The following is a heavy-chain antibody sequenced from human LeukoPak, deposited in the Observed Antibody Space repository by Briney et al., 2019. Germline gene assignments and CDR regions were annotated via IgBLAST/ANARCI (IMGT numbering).Heavy chain of an antibody. CDR3: ARSHTRNGFCGGGRCYPAVWWFDP. CDR2: LDPKNGNR. V-gene: IGHV1-8*01. D-gene: IGHD2-15*01. Sequence: ASVKVSCKASGYTFINNDINWVRQAPGQGLEWMAWLDPKNGNRGYAQNFQGRVTMTTDTSISTAYMELSSLRSEDTAVYYCARSHTRNGFCGGGRCYPAVWWFDPWGQGTLVTVSS. J-gene: IGHJ5*02. CDR1: GYTFINND.